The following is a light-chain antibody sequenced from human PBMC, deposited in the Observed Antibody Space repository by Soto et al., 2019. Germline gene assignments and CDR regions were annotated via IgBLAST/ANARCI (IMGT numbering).Light chain of an antibody. CDR1: RAISDW. CDR2: RAS. J-gene: IGKJ2*01. CDR3: PQYNTFSFT. V-gene: IGKV1-5*03. Sequence: DIQMTQSPSTRSASLGDRVTITCRASRAISDWLAWYQQRPGKAPKLLIYRASRLESGVPSRFSGSGSGTEFTLTISGLQPDDFATYYCPQYNTFSFTFVPGTKLEI.